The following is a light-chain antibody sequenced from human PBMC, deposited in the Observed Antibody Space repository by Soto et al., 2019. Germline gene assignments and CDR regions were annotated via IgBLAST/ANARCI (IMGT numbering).Light chain of an antibody. CDR1: QDVSQW. Sequence: DIHMTQSPSTLSASVGDSVIITCRASQDVSQWLAWYQQKPGKAPKLLIYKASSLEGGVPSRFSGRGSGTEFTLTISSLQPEDFATYYCQQSYSTPFFGPGTKVDI. V-gene: IGKV1-5*03. CDR3: QQSYSTPF. CDR2: KAS. J-gene: IGKJ3*01.